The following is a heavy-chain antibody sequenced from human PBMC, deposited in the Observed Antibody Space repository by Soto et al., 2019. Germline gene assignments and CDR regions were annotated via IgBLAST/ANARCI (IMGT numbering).Heavy chain of an antibody. Sequence: GESLKISCKGSGYSFTSYWIGWVSQMPGKGLEWMGRIDPSDSYTNYSPSFQGHVTISADKSISTAYLQWSSLKASDTAMYYCAIPNRSSSDIYYYYGMDVWGQGTTVTVSS. D-gene: IGHD6-6*01. CDR2: IDPSDSYT. J-gene: IGHJ6*02. V-gene: IGHV5-10-1*01. CDR3: AIPNRSSSDIYYYYGMDV. CDR1: GYSFTSYW.